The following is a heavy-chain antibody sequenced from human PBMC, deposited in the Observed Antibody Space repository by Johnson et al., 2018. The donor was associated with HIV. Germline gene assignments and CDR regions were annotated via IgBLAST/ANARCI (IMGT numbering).Heavy chain of an antibody. CDR2: IYSGGST. Sequence: VQLVESGGGVVQPGGSLRLSCAASGFTVSSNYMSWVRQAPGKGLEWVSVIYSGGSTYYADSVKGRFTISRDNSKNTLYLQMDSLRAEDTAVYYCAKGMGQWLARGAFDIWGQGTMVTVSS. CDR3: AKGMGQWLARGAFDI. D-gene: IGHD6-19*01. V-gene: IGHV3-66*02. J-gene: IGHJ3*02. CDR1: GFTVSSNY.